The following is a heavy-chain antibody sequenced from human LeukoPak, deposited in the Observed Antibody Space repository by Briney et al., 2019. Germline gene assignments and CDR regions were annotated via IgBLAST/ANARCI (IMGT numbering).Heavy chain of an antibody. CDR1: GLTFSSYS. CDR2: ISISSRYI. J-gene: IGHJ4*02. CDR3: ARDRASGGHDY. Sequence: GGSLRLSCSASGLTFSSYSMNWVRQAPGKGLEWVSSISISSRYIYYADSVKGRFTISRDNAKNSLYLQMDSLRSEDTAVYYCARDRASGGHDYWGQGTLVTVSS. V-gene: IGHV3-21*01. D-gene: IGHD1-14*01.